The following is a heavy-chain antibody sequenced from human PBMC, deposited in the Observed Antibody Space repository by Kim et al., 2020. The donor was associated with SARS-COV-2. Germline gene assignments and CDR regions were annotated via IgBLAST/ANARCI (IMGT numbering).Heavy chain of an antibody. CDR3: ARVGLMEDFDYYDSSGRDYGMDV. D-gene: IGHD3-22*01. V-gene: IGHV4-4*02. J-gene: IGHJ6*02. CDR1: GGSISSSNW. CDR2: IYHSGST. Sequence: SETLSLTCAVSGGSISSSNWWSWVRQPPGKGLEWIGEIYHSGSTNYNPSLKSRVTISVDKSKNQFSLKLSSVTAADTAVYYCARVGLMEDFDYYDSSGRDYGMDVWGQGTTVTVSS.